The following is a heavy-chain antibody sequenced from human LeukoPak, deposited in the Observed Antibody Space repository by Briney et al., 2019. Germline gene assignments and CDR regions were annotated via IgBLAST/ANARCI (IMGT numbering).Heavy chain of an antibody. D-gene: IGHD3-10*01. J-gene: IGHJ6*03. Sequence: SETLSLTCAVYGGSFSGYYWSWIRQPPGKGLEWIGEINHSGSTNYNPSLKSRVTISADTSKNQFSLKLSSVTAADTAVYYCARRGVPRYYYYMDVWGKGTTVTVSS. CDR3: ARRGVPRYYYYMDV. CDR2: INHSGST. CDR1: GGSFSGYY. V-gene: IGHV4-34*01.